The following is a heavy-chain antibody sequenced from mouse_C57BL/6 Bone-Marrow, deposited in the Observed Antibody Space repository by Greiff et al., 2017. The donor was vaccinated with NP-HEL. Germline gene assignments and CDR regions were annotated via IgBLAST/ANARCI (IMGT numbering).Heavy chain of an antibody. Sequence: EVMLVESGGGLVKPGGSLKLSCAASGFTFSSYAMSWVRQTPEKRLEWVATISDGGSYTYYPDNVKGRFTISRDNAKNNLYLQMSHLKSEDTAMYYCARGGYYGSSSFAYWGQGTLVTVSA. CDR1: GFTFSSYA. CDR3: ARGGYYGSSSFAY. J-gene: IGHJ3*01. V-gene: IGHV5-4*03. D-gene: IGHD1-1*01. CDR2: ISDGGSYT.